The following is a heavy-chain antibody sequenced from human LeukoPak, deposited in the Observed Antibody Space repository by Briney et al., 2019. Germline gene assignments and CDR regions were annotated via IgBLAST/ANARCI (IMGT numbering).Heavy chain of an antibody. CDR1: GGSISSSSYY. D-gene: IGHD1-26*01. Sequence: PSETLSLTCTVSGGSISSSSYYWGWIRQAPGKRLEWIGSIYHSGSTHYNPSLKSRVTISVDTSKNQFSLNLSSVTAADTAVYYCARVGVGGPYYYMDVWGKGTTVTVSS. V-gene: IGHV4-39*01. CDR3: ARVGVGGPYYYMDV. CDR2: IYHSGST. J-gene: IGHJ6*03.